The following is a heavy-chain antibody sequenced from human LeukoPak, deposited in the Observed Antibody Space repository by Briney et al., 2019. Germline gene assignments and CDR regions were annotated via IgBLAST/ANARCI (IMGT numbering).Heavy chain of an antibody. CDR2: IYYSGST. CDR1: GGSISSYY. V-gene: IGHV4-59*01. CDR3: AREDWNYWFGP. J-gene: IGHJ5*02. Sequence: SETLSLTCTVSGGSISSYYWSWIRQPPGKGLEWIGYIYYSGSTNYNPSLKSRVTISVDTSKNQFSLKLSSVTAADTAVYYCAREDWNYWFGPWGQGTLVTVSS. D-gene: IGHD1-7*01.